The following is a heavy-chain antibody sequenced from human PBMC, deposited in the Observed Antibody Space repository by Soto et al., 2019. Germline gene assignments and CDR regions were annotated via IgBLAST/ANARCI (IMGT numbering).Heavy chain of an antibody. CDR2: ISDTGHT. V-gene: IGHV3-23*01. CDR1: GFLFRSFA. CDR3: AKDRLWFGRATEDY. Sequence: EVQLLESGGGLVQPGGSLRLSCAGSGFLFRSFAMSWVRQSPGKGLEWVSGISDTGHTYYADSVMGRFTISRDNSENTLYLQMTALRAEDTVTYFWAKDRLWFGRATEDYWGQGILVTVSS. J-gene: IGHJ4*02. D-gene: IGHD3-10*01.